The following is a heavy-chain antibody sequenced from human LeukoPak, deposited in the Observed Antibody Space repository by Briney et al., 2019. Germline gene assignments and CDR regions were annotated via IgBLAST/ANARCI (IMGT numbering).Heavy chain of an antibody. J-gene: IGHJ4*02. CDR1: GFTFSYYW. V-gene: IGHV3-7*01. CDR3: VRDLYRIVVVPHYFDY. D-gene: IGHD3-22*01. Sequence: GGSLRLSCTASGFTFSYYWMTWVRQAPGKGLEWVANIGPDGSDRNYVDFLKGRFTISRDNAKKSLFLQMNSLRAEDTAVYYCVRDLYRIVVVPHYFDYWGQGTLVTVSS. CDR2: IGPDGSDR.